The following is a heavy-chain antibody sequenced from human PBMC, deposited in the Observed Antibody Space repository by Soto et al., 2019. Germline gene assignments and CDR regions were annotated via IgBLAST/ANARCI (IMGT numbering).Heavy chain of an antibody. CDR2: INAGNGNT. J-gene: IGHJ5*02. CDR3: AKVGGFDP. Sequence: GASVKVSCKASGYTFTRYAIHWVRQAPGLRLEWMGWINAGNGNTKYSEKFQGRVTITRDTSASTAYMELSSLRSEDTAVYYCAKVGGFDPWGQGTLVTVSS. V-gene: IGHV1-3*01. CDR1: GYTFTRYA.